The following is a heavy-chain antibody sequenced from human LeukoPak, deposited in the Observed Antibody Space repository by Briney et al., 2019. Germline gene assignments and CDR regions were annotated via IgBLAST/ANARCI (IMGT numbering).Heavy chain of an antibody. Sequence: GGSLRLSCAASGFTFSSYAMHWVRQAPGKGLEWVAVISYDGSKKYYADAVKGRFTISRDNSKNTLYLQMNNLRAEDTAVYYCARERAATSGMDVWGQGTTFTVSS. CDR3: ARERAATSGMDV. D-gene: IGHD5-12*01. CDR1: GFTFSSYA. J-gene: IGHJ6*02. CDR2: ISYDGSKK. V-gene: IGHV3-30-3*01.